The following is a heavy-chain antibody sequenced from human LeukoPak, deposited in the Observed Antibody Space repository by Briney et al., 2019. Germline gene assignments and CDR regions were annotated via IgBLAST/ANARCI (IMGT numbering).Heavy chain of an antibody. CDR2: VNPAGGST. CDR1: GYTFTNYY. D-gene: IGHD3-10*01. J-gene: IGHJ5*02. V-gene: IGHV1-46*01. CDR3: VRGVYGSGSYWFDP. Sequence: ASVKVSFKASGYTFTNYYMHWVRQAPGQGLEWMGVVNPAGGSTSYAQIFQDRVTMTRETSTSTVHMELSSLRSEDTAVYYCVRGVYGSGSYWFDPGGQGTLVTV.